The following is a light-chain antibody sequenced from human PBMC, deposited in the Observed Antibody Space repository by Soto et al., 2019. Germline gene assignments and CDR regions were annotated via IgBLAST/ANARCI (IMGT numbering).Light chain of an antibody. J-gene: IGKJ1*01. Sequence: IQMTQSPTTLSASVGDRVTITCRASHNIERWMAWYQQKPGKAPKLLIYVASNLQSGVPSRFSGSGSGTDFTLTISSLQPEDIATYYCQESYSTSFGQGTKVDIK. CDR2: VAS. CDR1: HNIERW. CDR3: QESYSTS. V-gene: IGKV1-39*01.